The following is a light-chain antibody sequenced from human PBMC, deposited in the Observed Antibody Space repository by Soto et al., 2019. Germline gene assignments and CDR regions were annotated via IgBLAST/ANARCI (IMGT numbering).Light chain of an antibody. CDR1: QSVTSNY. CDR2: GAS. J-gene: IGKJ1*01. Sequence: DIVLTQSPGTLSLPPGEKATLSCRASQSVTSNYLAWYQQKPGQAPRLLIYGASSRATGIPDRFSGSGSGTDFTLTISRLEPEDFAVYYCQQYGSSPWTFGQGTKVDIK. V-gene: IGKV3-20*01. CDR3: QQYGSSPWT.